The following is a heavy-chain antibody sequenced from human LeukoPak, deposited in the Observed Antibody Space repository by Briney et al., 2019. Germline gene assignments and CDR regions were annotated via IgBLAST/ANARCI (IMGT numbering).Heavy chain of an antibody. CDR1: GFTFNNYA. CDR2: ISGSGDST. Sequence: PGGSLRLSCAASGFTFNNYAMSWVRQAPGRGLEWVSTISGSGDSTYYADSVKGRFTISRDNSKNTLYLQMNSLRAEDTAVYYCAKARRGYTSSWIDYWGQGTLVTVSS. D-gene: IGHD6-13*01. J-gene: IGHJ4*02. CDR3: AKARRGYTSSWIDY. V-gene: IGHV3-23*01.